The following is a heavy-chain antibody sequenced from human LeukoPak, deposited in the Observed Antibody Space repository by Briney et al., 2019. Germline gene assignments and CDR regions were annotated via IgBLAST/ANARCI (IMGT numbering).Heavy chain of an antibody. CDR2: ISASGGST. CDR3: AEIQGASSSGYYGAFDI. Sequence: GGSLRLSCAASGLSFSTYAMGWVRQAPGKGLEWVSGISASGGSTYYADSVKGRFTISRDNSKSTLHLQMNSLRDEDTAVYYCAEIQGASSSGYYGAFDIWGQGTMVTVSS. D-gene: IGHD3-22*01. V-gene: IGHV3-23*01. CDR1: GLSFSTYA. J-gene: IGHJ3*02.